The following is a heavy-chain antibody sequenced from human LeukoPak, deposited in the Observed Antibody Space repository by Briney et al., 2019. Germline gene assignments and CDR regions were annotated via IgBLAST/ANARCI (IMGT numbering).Heavy chain of an antibody. Sequence: SETLSLTCTVSGGSISSHSWSWIRQPPGKGLEWIGYIYTTGSTDYNPSLKSRVTISVDTSKNQLSLNLSSVTAADTAVYYCARRGTIFGPESLWGRGTLVTVSS. D-gene: IGHD3-3*01. V-gene: IGHV4-4*09. CDR1: GGSISSHS. CDR3: ARRGTIFGPESL. CDR2: IYTTGST. J-gene: IGHJ2*01.